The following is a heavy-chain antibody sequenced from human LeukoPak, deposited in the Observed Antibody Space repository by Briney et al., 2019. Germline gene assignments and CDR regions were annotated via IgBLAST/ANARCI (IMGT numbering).Heavy chain of an antibody. D-gene: IGHD3-10*01. CDR3: ARPRQYYGSGSYLIS. Sequence: GASVKVSCRASGYTFTSYDINWVRQATGQGLEWMGWMNPNSGNTGYAQNFQGRVTMTRNTSISTAYMELSSLRSEDTAVYYCARPRQYYGSGSYLISWGQGTLVTVSS. V-gene: IGHV1-8*01. CDR1: GYTFTSYD. J-gene: IGHJ5*02. CDR2: MNPNSGNT.